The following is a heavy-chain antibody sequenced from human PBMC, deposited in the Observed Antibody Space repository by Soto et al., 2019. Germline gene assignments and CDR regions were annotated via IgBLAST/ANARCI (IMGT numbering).Heavy chain of an antibody. D-gene: IGHD2-15*01. J-gene: IGHJ4*02. CDR2: ISAYNGNT. CDR3: ARCAYCSGDSCHSRISDY. V-gene: IGHV1-18*01. Sequence: QVQLVQSGAEVKKPGASVKVSCKASGYTFINYGLSWVRQAPGQGLEWMGWISAYNGNTNYAQKFQGRVTMTTDTSTSTAYMELRRVRPADTAVYYCARCAYCSGDSCHSRISDYWGQGTLVGVSS. CDR1: GYTFINYG.